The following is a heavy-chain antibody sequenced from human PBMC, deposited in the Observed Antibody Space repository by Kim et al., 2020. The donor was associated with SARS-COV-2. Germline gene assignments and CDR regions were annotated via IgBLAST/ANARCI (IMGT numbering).Heavy chain of an antibody. CDR2: IHDTGTS. J-gene: IGHJ5*01. V-gene: IGHV4-31*03. Sequence: SETLSLTCSVSGGSLSSGAYYWSWIRQHPGKGLEWVGYIHDTGTSFYNPSLKRRATISMNTSNNQISLKLTSVTAAATAVYFCATSEAAGGLDSWGQGT. CDR1: GGSLSSGAYY. CDR3: ATSEAAGGLDS. D-gene: IGHD1-26*01.